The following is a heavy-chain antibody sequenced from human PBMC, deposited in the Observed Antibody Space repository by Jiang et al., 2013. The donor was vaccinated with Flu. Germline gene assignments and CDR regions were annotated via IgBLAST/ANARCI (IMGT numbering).Heavy chain of an antibody. D-gene: IGHD1-7*01. CDR3: AKPLTGTTRLWYSFDC. CDR1: GFTFSTYG. J-gene: IGHJ4*02. CDR2: ISYDGINK. Sequence: VVQPGRSLRLSCAVSGFTFSTYGMHWVRQAPGKGLEWVAGISYDGINKYYADSVKGRFTISRDSSKNTLYLQMNSLRAEDTAVYYCAKPLTGTTRLWYSFDCWGQGTLVTVSS. V-gene: IGHV3-30*18.